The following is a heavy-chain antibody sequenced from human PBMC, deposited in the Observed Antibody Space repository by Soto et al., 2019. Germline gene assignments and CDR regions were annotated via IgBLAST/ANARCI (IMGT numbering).Heavy chain of an antibody. CDR2: IRSRAYGGTP. J-gene: IGHJ4*02. D-gene: IGHD3-9*01. CDR3: LGAGYMFDY. CDR1: GFTFGDYA. Sequence: EVQLVESGGGLVQPGRSLRLSCTASGFTFGDYAMSWFRQAPGKGLEWVGFIRSRAYGGTPEYAASVKGRFTISRDDYKSIAYLQMNSRKPADTAVYYCLGAGYMFDYWGQGTLVTVSS. V-gene: IGHV3-49*03.